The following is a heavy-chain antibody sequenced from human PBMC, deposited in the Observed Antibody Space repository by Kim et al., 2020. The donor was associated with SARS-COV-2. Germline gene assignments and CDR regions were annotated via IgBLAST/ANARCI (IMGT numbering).Heavy chain of an antibody. V-gene: IGHV1-8*01. Sequence: ASVKVSCKASGYTFTSYDINWVRQATGQGLEWMGWMNPNSGNTGYAQKFQGRVTMTRNTSISTAYMELSSLRSEDTAVYYCAGLTYYYDSSGVNWFDPWGQGTLVTVSS. CDR3: AGLTYYYDSSGVNWFDP. J-gene: IGHJ5*02. CDR2: MNPNSGNT. CDR1: GYTFTSYD. D-gene: IGHD3-22*01.